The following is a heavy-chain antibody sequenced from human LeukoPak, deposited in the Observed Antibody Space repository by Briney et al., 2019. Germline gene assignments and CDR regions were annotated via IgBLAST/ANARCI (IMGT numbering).Heavy chain of an antibody. Sequence: GASLKISCKASGYTFTSYYMHWVRQAPGHGLEWRGIINPSGGSTSYAQKFQGRVTMTRDTSTSTVYMELSSLRSEDSGLYYCSIDQAVTSFPGYYFHYGGQSTLVTVSS. D-gene: IGHD2-21*02. J-gene: IGHJ4*02. CDR2: INPSGGST. CDR1: GYTFTSYY. V-gene: IGHV1-46*01. CDR3: SIDQAVTSFPGYYFHY.